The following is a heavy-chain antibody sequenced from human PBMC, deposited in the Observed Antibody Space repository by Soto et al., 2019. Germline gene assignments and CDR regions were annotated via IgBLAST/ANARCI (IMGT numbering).Heavy chain of an antibody. CDR3: ARLPGVRGVFDGFNV. CDR1: GYSFTSYW. D-gene: IGHD3-10*01. Sequence: PGESLKISCKGSGYSFTSYWIGWVRQMPGKGLEWMGIIYPGDSDTRYSPSFQGQVTISADKSISTAYLQWSSLKASDTAMYFCARLPGVRGVFDGFNVWGQGTMVSASS. V-gene: IGHV5-51*01. J-gene: IGHJ3*01. CDR2: IYPGDSDT.